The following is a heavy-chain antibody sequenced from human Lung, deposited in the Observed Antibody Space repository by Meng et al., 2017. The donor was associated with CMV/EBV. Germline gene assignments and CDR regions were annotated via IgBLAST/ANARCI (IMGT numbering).Heavy chain of an antibody. V-gene: IGHV1-2*02. CDR1: GYTFTDYY. D-gene: IGHD1-20*01. J-gene: IGHJ4*02. Sequence: SVXVSXXASGYTFTDYYMHWVRQAPGQRLEWMGWINPSNGGTDYAQKFQGRVTMTRDTSISTAYIELSRLRSDDTAVYYCARGSPITGARTPYYYWGQGXLVTVSS. CDR3: ARGSPITGARTPYYY. CDR2: INPSNGGT.